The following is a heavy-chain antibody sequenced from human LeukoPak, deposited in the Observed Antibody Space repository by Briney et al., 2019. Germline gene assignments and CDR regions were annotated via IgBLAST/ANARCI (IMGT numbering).Heavy chain of an antibody. J-gene: IGHJ4*02. V-gene: IGHV1-3*01. Sequence: GASVKVSCKASGYTFTSYAMHWVRQAPGQRLEWMGWINAGNGNTKYSQKFQGRVTITRDTSASTAYMELSSLRSEDTAVYYCARVWGITVTPLFDYWGQGTLVTVSS. CDR2: INAGNGNT. CDR1: GYTFTSYA. D-gene: IGHD1-20*01. CDR3: ARVWGITVTPLFDY.